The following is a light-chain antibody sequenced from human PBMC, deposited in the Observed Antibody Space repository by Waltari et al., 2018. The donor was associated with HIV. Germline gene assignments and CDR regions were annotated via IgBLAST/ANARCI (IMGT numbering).Light chain of an antibody. V-gene: IGLV1-44*01. CDR1: SPNIGSNP. CDR3: ATWDDRLNAWV. CDR2: SNN. Sequence: QSVLTQPPSASGAPGQRVTISCSGSSPNIGSNPVNWYQQLPGTAPKLLSHSNNPRPSGVPDRLSGSRSGTSASLAISELQSEDEADYYCATWDDRLNAWVFGGGTKLTVL. J-gene: IGLJ3*02.